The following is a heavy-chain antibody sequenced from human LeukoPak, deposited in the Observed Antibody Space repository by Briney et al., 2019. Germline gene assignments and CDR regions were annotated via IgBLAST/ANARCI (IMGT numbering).Heavy chain of an antibody. CDR3: ARDLNHYESGAYYDAFDL. J-gene: IGHJ3*01. CDR1: GFTFSSHW. Sequence: GGSLRLSCAASGFTFSSHWMTWIRQAPGKGLEWVANIKEDGSEKYYVDSVRGRFSISRDNAEKSLYLQMNSLRGEDAAVYYCARDLNHYESGAYYDAFDLWGHGTMVTVSS. CDR2: IKEDGSEK. D-gene: IGHD3-22*01. V-gene: IGHV3-7*01.